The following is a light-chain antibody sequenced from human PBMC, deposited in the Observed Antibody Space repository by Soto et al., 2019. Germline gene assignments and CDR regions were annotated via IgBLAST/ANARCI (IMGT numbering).Light chain of an antibody. CDR3: SSYSTSFFYV. V-gene: IGLV2-14*03. CDR1: SSDVGGYNY. J-gene: IGLJ1*01. Sequence: QSALTQPPSASGSPGQSVTISCTGTSSDVGGYNYVSWYQRHPGKAPKLMIYGVTNRPSGVSYRFSGSKSGSTASLTISGLRDEDEADYYCSSYSTSFFYVFGTGTKLTVL. CDR2: GVT.